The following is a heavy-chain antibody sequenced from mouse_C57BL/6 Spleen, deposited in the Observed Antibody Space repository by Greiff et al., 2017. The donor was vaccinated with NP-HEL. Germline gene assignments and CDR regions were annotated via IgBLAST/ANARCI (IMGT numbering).Heavy chain of an antibody. J-gene: IGHJ1*03. CDR2: IYPGDGDT. Sequence: QVQLQQSGPELVKPGASVKLSCKASGYAFSSSWMNWVKQRPGKGLEWIGRIYPGDGDTNYNGKFKGKATLTADKSSSTAYMQLSSLTSEDSAVYFCARKGSDWYFDVWGTGTTVTVSS. V-gene: IGHV1-82*01. CDR3: ARKGSDWYFDV. CDR1: GYAFSSSW.